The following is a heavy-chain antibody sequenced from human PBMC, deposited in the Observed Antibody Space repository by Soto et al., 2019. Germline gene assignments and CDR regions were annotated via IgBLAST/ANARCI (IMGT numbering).Heavy chain of an antibody. D-gene: IGHD5-18*01. V-gene: IGHV4-31*03. CDR1: VGSISSGGYY. Sequence: TLSLTGTVSVGSISSGGYYWSWILQHPGKGLEWIGYIYYSGSTYYNPSLKSRVTISVDTSKNQFSLKLSSVTAADTAVYYCARARSYGTRFDYWGQGTLVTVSS. J-gene: IGHJ4*02. CDR3: ARARSYGTRFDY. CDR2: IYYSGST.